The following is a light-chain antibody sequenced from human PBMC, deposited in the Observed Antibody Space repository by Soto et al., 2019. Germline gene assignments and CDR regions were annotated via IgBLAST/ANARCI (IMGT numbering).Light chain of an antibody. Sequence: EIVLTQSPGTLSLSPGERATLSCRASQSVSRSYLAWYQQKPGQAPRLLIYGASSRATGIPDRFSGSGSGTDFTLTTSRLEPEDFAVYYCQQYGSSPLLTFGGGTTVEIK. V-gene: IGKV3-20*01. J-gene: IGKJ4*02. CDR3: QQYGSSPLLT. CDR2: GAS. CDR1: QSVSRSY.